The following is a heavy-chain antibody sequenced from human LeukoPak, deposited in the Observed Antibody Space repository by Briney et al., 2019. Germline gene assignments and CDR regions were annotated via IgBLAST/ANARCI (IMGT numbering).Heavy chain of an antibody. Sequence: PGGSLRLSCAASGFTFSSYGMHWVRQAPGKGLEWVAVISYDGSNKYYADSVKGRFTISRDNSKNTLYLQMNSLRAEDTAVYYCAIGKYSSGWYWVDYWGQGTLVTVSS. J-gene: IGHJ4*02. CDR2: ISYDGSNK. D-gene: IGHD6-19*01. CDR1: GFTFSSYG. CDR3: AIGKYSSGWYWVDY. V-gene: IGHV3-30*03.